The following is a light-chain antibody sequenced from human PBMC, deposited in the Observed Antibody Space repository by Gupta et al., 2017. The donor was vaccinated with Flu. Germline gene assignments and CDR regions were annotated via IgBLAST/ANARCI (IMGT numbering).Light chain of an antibody. V-gene: IGKV1-27*01. CDR2: AAS. CDR3: QKYNSDPPFT. Sequence: DIQMTQSPSSLSASVGDRVTITCRASQGISNYLAWYQQKPGKDPKLLIYAASTLQSGVPSRFSGSGSGTDFTLTISSRQQEDVAAYYCQKYNSDPPFTFGHGTKVDIK. J-gene: IGKJ3*01. CDR1: QGISNY.